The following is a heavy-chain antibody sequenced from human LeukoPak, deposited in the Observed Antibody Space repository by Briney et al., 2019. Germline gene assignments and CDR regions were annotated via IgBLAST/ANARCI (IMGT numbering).Heavy chain of an antibody. J-gene: IGHJ5*02. V-gene: IGHV4-34*01. D-gene: IGHD4-17*01. CDR3: ARDSSYGDYVHPLDP. CDR1: GGSFSGYY. CDR2: INHSGSA. Sequence: SETLSLTCAVSGGSFSGYYWTWIRQPPGKGLEWIGEINHSGSANYNPSLKSRVTISLDTSKKQFSLKLSSVTAADTAVYYCARDSSYGDYVHPLDPWGQGTLVTVSS.